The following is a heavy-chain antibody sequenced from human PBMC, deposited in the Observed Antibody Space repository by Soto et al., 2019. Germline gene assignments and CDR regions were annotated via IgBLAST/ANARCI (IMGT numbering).Heavy chain of an antibody. CDR3: ARGRSGAVTTYWNYYYGMDV. J-gene: IGHJ6*02. D-gene: IGHD4-17*01. CDR1: GYTFTSYD. CDR2: MNPNSGNT. Sequence: ASVKVSCKASGYTFTSYDINWVRQATGQGXEWMGWMNPNSGNTGYAQKFQGRVTMTRNTSISTAYMELSSLRSEDTAVYYCARGRSGAVTTYWNYYYGMDVWGQGTTVTVSS. V-gene: IGHV1-8*01.